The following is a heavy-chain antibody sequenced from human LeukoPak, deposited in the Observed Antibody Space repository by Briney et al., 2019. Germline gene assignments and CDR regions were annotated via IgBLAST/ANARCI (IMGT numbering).Heavy chain of an antibody. CDR3: AREWKGRLRYIDY. CDR1: GFTFSIYA. V-gene: IGHV3-30-3*01. J-gene: IGHJ4*02. D-gene: IGHD4-17*01. Sequence: GGSLRLSCAASGFTFSIYAMHWVRQAPGKGLEWVAVISYDGSNKYYADSVKGRFTISRDNSKNTLYLQMNSLRAEDTAVYYCAREWKGRLRYIDYWGQGTLVTVSS. CDR2: ISYDGSNK.